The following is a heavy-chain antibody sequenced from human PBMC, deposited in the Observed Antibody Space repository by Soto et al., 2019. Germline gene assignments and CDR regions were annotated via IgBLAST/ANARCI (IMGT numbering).Heavy chain of an antibody. J-gene: IGHJ5*01. Sequence: GESLKISCAASGFTFSRYGMNWVRQAPGKGLEWVSSISSSTSYVYYADSVQGRFSVSRDNAKKILYLEMYALRTEDTAVYYCARDPSEGRVGNWFESWGQGTLVTVSS. CDR3: ARDPSEGRVGNWFES. CDR2: ISSSTSYV. D-gene: IGHD2-2*01. V-gene: IGHV3-21*01. CDR1: GFTFSRYG.